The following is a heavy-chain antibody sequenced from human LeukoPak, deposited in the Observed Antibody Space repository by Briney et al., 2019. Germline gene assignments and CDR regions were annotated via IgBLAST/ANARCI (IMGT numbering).Heavy chain of an antibody. V-gene: IGHV4-34*01. CDR1: GGSFSGYY. CDR2: INHSGST. D-gene: IGHD6-13*01. J-gene: IGHJ6*03. CDR3: VRAIGKYRGLAAAGKGYYYMDV. Sequence: SETLSLTCAVYGGSFSGYYWSWIRQPPGKGLEWIGEINHSGSTNYNPSLKSRVTISVDTSKNQFSLKLSSVTAADTAVYYCVRAIGKYRGLAAAGKGYYYMDVWGKGTTVTVSS.